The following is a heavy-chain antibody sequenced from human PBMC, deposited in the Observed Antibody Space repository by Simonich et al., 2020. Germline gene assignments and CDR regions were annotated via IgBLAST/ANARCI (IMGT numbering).Heavy chain of an antibody. Sequence: QVQLQESGPGLVKPSETLSLTCAVSGYSISSGYYWGWIRQPPGKGLEWIGSIYHNARPHYNPSLKSRVTISVDTSKNQFSLKLSSVTAADSAVYYCARVGYSNYYYYGMDVWGQGTTVTVSS. J-gene: IGHJ6*02. V-gene: IGHV4-38-2*01. D-gene: IGHD6-13*01. CDR3: ARVGYSNYYYYGMDV. CDR1: GYSISSGYY. CDR2: IYHNARP.